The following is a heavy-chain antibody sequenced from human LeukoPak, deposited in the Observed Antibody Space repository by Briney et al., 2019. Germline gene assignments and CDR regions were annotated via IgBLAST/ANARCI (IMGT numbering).Heavy chain of an antibody. CDR3: ASSAFDYGDQSQFDP. D-gene: IGHD4-17*01. J-gene: IGHJ5*02. CDR2: IIPIFGIA. Sequence: SVKVSCKASGGTFSSYAISWVRQAPGQGLEWMGRIIPIFGIANYAQKFQGRVTITADKPTSTAYMELSSLRSEDTAVYYCASSAFDYGDQSQFDPWGQGTLVTVSS. CDR1: GGTFSSYA. V-gene: IGHV1-69*04.